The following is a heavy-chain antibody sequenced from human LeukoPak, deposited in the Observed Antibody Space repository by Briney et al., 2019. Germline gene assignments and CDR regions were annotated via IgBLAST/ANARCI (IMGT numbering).Heavy chain of an antibody. CDR3: ARDGWAAAGPLIYYFDY. CDR2: ISSSSSYI. V-gene: IGHV3-21*01. D-gene: IGHD6-13*01. J-gene: IGHJ4*02. Sequence: GGSLRLSCAASGFTFSSYSMNWVRQAPGKGLEWVSSISSSSSYIYYADSVKGRFTISRDNAKNLLYLQMNSLRAEDTAVYYCARDGWAAAGPLIYYFDYWGQGTLVTVSS. CDR1: GFTFSSYS.